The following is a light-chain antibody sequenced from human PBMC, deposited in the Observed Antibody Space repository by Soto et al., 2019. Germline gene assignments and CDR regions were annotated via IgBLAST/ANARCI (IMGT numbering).Light chain of an antibody. CDR3: QQYHNWPLFT. J-gene: IGKJ3*01. V-gene: IGKV3-15*01. Sequence: EIVMTQSPATLSVSPGERATLSCRASQSVGSNLAWYQQKPGQAPRLLIYGASTRATDIPARFSGSGSGTEFTLTISSLQSEDFAVYCCQQYHNWPLFTFGHGNKVD. CDR2: GAS. CDR1: QSVGSN.